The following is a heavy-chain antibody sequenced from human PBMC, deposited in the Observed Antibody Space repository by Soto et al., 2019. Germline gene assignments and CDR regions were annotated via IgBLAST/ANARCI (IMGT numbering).Heavy chain of an antibody. CDR1: GYTFTSYD. CDR2: MNPNSGNT. Sequence: QVQLAQSGAEVKKPGASVKVSCKASGYTFTSYDINWVRQATGQGLEWMGWMNPNSGNTGYAQKFQGRVTMTRNTSISTAYMELSSLRSEDTAVYYCARRGYSSSWYYYYYYGMDVWGQGTKVTVSS. V-gene: IGHV1-8*01. J-gene: IGHJ6*02. CDR3: ARRGYSSSWYYYYYYGMDV. D-gene: IGHD6-13*01.